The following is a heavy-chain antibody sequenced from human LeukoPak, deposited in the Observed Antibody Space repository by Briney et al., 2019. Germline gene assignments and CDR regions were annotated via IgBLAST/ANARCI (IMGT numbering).Heavy chain of an antibody. Sequence: ASVKVSCKASGYTFTSYGISWVRQAPGQGLEWMGWISAYNGNTNYAQKLQGRVTMTTDTSTSTAYMELRSLRSDDTAVYYCASPSGRGSPYYGMDVWVQGTTVTVSS. J-gene: IGHJ6*02. CDR3: ASPSGRGSPYYGMDV. V-gene: IGHV1-18*01. CDR1: GYTFTSYG. CDR2: ISAYNGNT. D-gene: IGHD3-10*01.